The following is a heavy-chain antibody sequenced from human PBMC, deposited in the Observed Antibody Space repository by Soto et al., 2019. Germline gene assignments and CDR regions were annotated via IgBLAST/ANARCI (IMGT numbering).Heavy chain of an antibody. CDR3: ARVSYYDSSGYRY. D-gene: IGHD3-22*01. V-gene: IGHV1-69*02. Sequence: QVQLVQSGAEEKKPGSSVKVACKASGGTFSSYTISWVRQAPGQGLEWMGRLIPILGIANYAQKFQGRVTITADKSTSTAYMELSSLRSEDTAVYYGARVSYYDSSGYRYWGQGTLVTVSS. J-gene: IGHJ4*02. CDR1: GGTFSSYT. CDR2: LIPILGIA.